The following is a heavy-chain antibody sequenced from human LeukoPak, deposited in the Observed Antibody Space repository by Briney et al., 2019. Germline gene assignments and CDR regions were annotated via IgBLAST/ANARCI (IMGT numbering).Heavy chain of an antibody. CDR2: IHHSVGT. CDR3: ARTTLPFTWNF. D-gene: IGHD1-26*01. CDR1: GGSINNGDW. V-gene: IGHV4-4*02. Sequence: SGTLSLTCAVFGGSINNGDWWSWVRQPPGKGLEWIGEIHHSVGTNYNPSLKSRVTFSLVKSMTQVSLKLTSVTAADTAAYFCARTTLPFTWNFWGQGTLVTVSS. J-gene: IGHJ4*02.